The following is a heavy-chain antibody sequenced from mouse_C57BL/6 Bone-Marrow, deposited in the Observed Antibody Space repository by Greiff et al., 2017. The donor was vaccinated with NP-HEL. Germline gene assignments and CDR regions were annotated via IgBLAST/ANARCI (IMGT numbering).Heavy chain of an antibody. V-gene: IGHV2-2*01. D-gene: IGHD1-1*01. CDR3: ARNNDYYGSSLDY. CDR2: IWSGGST. J-gene: IGHJ2*01. CDR1: GFSLTSYG. Sequence: QVQLKESGPGLVQPSQSLSITCTVSGFSLTSYGVHWVRQSPRKGLEWLGVIWSGGSTDYNAAFISRLSISKDNSKSQVFFKMNSLQADDTAIYYCARNNDYYGSSLDYWGQGTTLTVSS.